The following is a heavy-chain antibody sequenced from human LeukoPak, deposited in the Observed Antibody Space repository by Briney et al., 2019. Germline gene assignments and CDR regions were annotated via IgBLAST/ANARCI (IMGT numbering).Heavy chain of an antibody. D-gene: IGHD3-16*01. J-gene: IGHJ4*02. V-gene: IGHV4-38-2*02. CDR2: IYGSGTT. Sequence: SETLSLTCTVSGYSISSGHFWSWIRQPPGKGLEWIGSIYGSGTTYYDPPLGSRVSISADTSKNYFSLELSSVAAADTAVYYCASVGGGSPYWGQGILVTVSS. CDR1: GYSISSGHF. CDR3: ASVGGGSPY.